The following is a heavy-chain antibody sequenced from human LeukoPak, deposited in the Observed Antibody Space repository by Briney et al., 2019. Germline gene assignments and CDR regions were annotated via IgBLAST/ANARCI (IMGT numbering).Heavy chain of an antibody. V-gene: IGHV3-30-3*01. Sequence: PGGSLRLSCAASGFTFSSYAMHWVRQARGKGLEWVAVISYDGSNKYYADSVKGRFTISRDNSKNTLYLQMNSLRAEDTAVYYCARESPRYYDFWSGYSKGGAFDIWGQGTMVTVSS. CDR3: ARESPRYYDFWSGYSKGGAFDI. CDR2: ISYDGSNK. D-gene: IGHD3-3*01. CDR1: GFTFSSYA. J-gene: IGHJ3*02.